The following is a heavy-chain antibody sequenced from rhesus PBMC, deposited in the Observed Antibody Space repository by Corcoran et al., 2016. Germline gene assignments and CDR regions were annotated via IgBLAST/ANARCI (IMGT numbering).Heavy chain of an antibody. CDR1: GASISSSY. CDR3: ARQRGGYSWVDY. J-gene: IGHJ4*01. Sequence: QVQLQESGPGLVKPSEPLPLPCAFSGASISSSYWSWIRQAPGKGLVWIGRISGSSGSADYSPSLRSRVAISIDTSKNQFSLKLSSVTAADTAVYYCARQRGGYSWVDYWGQGVLVTVSS. CDR2: ISGSSGSA. V-gene: IGHV4S2*01. D-gene: IGHD5-24*01.